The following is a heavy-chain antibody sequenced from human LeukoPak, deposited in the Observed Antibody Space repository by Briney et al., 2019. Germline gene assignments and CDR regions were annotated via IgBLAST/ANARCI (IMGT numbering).Heavy chain of an antibody. CDR1: GGSFSGYY. CDR3: ASGYSSSWYAAFDI. D-gene: IGHD6-13*01. J-gene: IGHJ3*02. V-gene: IGHV3-11*04. Sequence: LSLTCAVYGGSFSGYYWSWIRQAPGKGLEWVSYISSSGSTIYYADSVKGRFTISRDNAKNSLYLQMNSLRAEDTAVYYCASGYSSSWYAAFDIWGQGTMVTVSS. CDR2: ISSSGSTI.